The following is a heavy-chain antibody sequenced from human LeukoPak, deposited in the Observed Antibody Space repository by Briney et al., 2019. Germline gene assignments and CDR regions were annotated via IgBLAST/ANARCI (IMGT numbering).Heavy chain of an antibody. V-gene: IGHV3-7*01. CDR1: EFTFSSYW. CDR3: ARYRLVWLPAPVFDY. Sequence: GGSLRLSCAASEFTFSSYWMTWVRQAPGKGLEWVANIKEDGSEKYYVDSVKGRFTISRDNTKNLLYLEMDRLRAEDTAVYYCARYRLVWLPAPVFDYSGQGTLVTVSS. J-gene: IGHJ4*02. D-gene: IGHD6-19*01. CDR2: IKEDGSEK.